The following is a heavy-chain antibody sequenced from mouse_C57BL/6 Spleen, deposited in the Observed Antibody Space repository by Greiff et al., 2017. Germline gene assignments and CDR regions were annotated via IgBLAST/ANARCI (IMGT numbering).Heavy chain of an antibody. CDR1: GYTFTSYW. V-gene: IGHV1-69*01. J-gene: IGHJ1*03. D-gene: IGHD2-4*01. CDR3: ARGYYDYDGYFDV. CDR2: IDPSDSYT. Sequence: QVQLQQSGAELVMPGASVKLSCKASGYTFTSYWMHWVKQRPGQGLEWIGEIDPSDSYTNYNQKFKGKSTLTVDKSSSTAYMTLSSLTSEDSAVYYCARGYYDYDGYFDVWGTGTTVTVSS.